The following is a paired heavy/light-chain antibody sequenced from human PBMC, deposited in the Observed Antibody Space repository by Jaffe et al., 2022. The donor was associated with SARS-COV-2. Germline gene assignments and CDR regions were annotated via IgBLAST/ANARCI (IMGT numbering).Light chain of an antibody. CDR3: QQYGSSLPYT. J-gene: IGKJ2*01. CDR2: GAS. V-gene: IGKV3-20*01. CDR1: QSVSSSY. Sequence: EIVLTQSPGTLSLSPGERATLSCRASQSVSSSYLAWYQQKPGQAPRLLIYGASSRATGIPDRFSGSGSGTDFTLTISRLEPEDFAVYYCQQYGSSLPYTFGQGTKLEIK.
Heavy chain of an antibody. CDR3: AKGPYGDYVRSWYFDL. V-gene: IGHV3-9*01. J-gene: IGHJ2*01. D-gene: IGHD4-17*01. CDR2: ISWNSGSI. Sequence: EVQLVESGGGLVQPGRSLRLSCAASGFTFDDYAMHWVRQAPGKGLEWVSGISWNSGSIGYADSVKGRFTISRDNAKNSLYLQMNSLRAEDTALYYCAKGPYGDYVRSWYFDLWGRGTLVTVSS. CDR1: GFTFDDYA.